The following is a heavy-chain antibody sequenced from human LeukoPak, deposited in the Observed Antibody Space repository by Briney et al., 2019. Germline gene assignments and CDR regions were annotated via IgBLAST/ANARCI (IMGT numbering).Heavy chain of an antibody. D-gene: IGHD3-10*01. CDR1: GFTFSSYG. CDR2: IWYDGSNK. V-gene: IGHV3-33*01. CDR3: ATLNAGNNC. Sequence: GGSLRLSCAASGFTFSSYGMHWVRQAPGKGLEWVAVIWYDGSNKYYADSVKGRFTISRDNSKNTLYLQMNSLRAEDTAVYYCATLNAGNNCWGQGTLVTVSS. J-gene: IGHJ4*02.